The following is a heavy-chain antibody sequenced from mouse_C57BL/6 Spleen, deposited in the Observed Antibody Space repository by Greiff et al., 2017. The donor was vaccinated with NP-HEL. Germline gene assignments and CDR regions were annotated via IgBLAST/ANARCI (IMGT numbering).Heavy chain of an antibody. CDR2: IYPGDGDT. CDR3: ARRDGYSFAY. V-gene: IGHV1-80*01. J-gene: IGHJ3*01. D-gene: IGHD2-3*01. CDR1: GYTFTSYW. Sequence: QVQLQQPGAELVRPGSSVKLSCKASGYTFTSYWMNWVNQRPGKGLEWIGQIYPGDGDTNYNGKFKGKATLTADKSSSTAYMQLSSLTSEDSAVYFCARRDGYSFAYWGQGTLVTVSA.